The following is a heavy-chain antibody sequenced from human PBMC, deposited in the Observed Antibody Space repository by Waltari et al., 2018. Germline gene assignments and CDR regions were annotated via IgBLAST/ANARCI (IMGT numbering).Heavy chain of an antibody. CDR1: GYTFNGYY. D-gene: IGHD2-21*02. V-gene: IGHV1-2*02. J-gene: IGHJ4*02. CDR3: AREVGGNSGFDY. Sequence: QVQLVQSGAEVKKPGASVKVSCKAAGYTFNGYYRHWVRQAPGQGLEWMGWINPNSGGTNYAQKFQGRVTMTRDTSISTAYMELSRLRSDDTAVYYCAREVGGNSGFDYWGQGTLVTVSS. CDR2: INPNSGGT.